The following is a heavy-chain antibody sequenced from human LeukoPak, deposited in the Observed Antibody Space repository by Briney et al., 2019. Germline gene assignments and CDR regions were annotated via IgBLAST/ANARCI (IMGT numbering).Heavy chain of an antibody. Sequence: HGESLKISFQGSGYIFTNYWIGWVRQMPGKGLESMGIIYPADSYTTYSPSFQGQVTISADKSISTVYLQWSSLKASDTAMYYCARQSRDGSKTRGYYFDYWGPGTQVTVSS. CDR1: GYIFTNYW. CDR2: IYPADSYT. V-gene: IGHV5-51*01. J-gene: IGHJ4*02. CDR3: ARQSRDGSKTRGYYFDY. D-gene: IGHD3-10*01.